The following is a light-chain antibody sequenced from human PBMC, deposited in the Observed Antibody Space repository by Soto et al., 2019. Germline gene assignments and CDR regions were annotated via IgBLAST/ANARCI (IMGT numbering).Light chain of an antibody. CDR3: QQRCNWPPFS. Sequence: EIVLTQSPATLSLSPGERATLSCRASQSVSSYLVWYQQKPGQAPRLLIYDASTRATGVPARFSGSGSGTDFTLTISSLEPEDFAVYYCQQRCNWPPFSFGPGTTVDIK. J-gene: IGKJ3*01. CDR2: DAS. V-gene: IGKV3-11*01. CDR1: QSVSSY.